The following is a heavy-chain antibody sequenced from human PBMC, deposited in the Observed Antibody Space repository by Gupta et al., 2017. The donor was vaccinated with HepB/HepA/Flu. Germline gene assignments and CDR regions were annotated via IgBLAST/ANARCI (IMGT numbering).Heavy chain of an antibody. CDR2: ISWNSGSI. CDR3: AKDKVLTGYHFDY. V-gene: IGHV3-9*01. CDR1: GFTFDDSA. D-gene: IGHD3-9*01. Sequence: EVQLVESGGGLVQPGRSLRLYCAASGFTFDDSAMHWVRQAQGKGLEWVSGISWNSGSIGYADSVKGRFSISRDNAKNSLYLQMNSLRAEDTALYYCAKDKVLTGYHFDYWGQGTLVTVSS. J-gene: IGHJ4*02.